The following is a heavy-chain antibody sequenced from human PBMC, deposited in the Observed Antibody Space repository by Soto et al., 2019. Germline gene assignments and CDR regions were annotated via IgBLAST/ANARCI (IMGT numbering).Heavy chain of an antibody. V-gene: IGHV1-18*01. CDR3: AKQENIVSGHYLN. J-gene: IGHJ4*02. Sequence: GASVKVSCKASGYTFSSYHISWVRQAPGQGLEWMGWISAGNGNTKDAQKFQGRVTFTRDTSASTVYLQWSSLKASDTAMYYCAKQENIVSGHYLNWGRGTPVTVSS. CDR2: ISAGNGNT. CDR1: GYTFSSYH. D-gene: IGHD3-9*01.